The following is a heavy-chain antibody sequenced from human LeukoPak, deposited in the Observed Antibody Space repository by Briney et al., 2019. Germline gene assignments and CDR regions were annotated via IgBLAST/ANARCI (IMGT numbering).Heavy chain of an antibody. CDR1: GYTFTGYY. D-gene: IGHD3-10*01. V-gene: IGHV1-2*02. Sequence: ASVKVSCKASGYTFTGYYMHLVGQAPGQGLEWMGWISANSGGTNYAQKVQGRVTLTRATSISTAYMELSRLRSDDTAVYYCARDRGYQYYMDVWGKGTTVTVSS. CDR3: ARDRGYQYYMDV. J-gene: IGHJ6*03. CDR2: ISANSGGT.